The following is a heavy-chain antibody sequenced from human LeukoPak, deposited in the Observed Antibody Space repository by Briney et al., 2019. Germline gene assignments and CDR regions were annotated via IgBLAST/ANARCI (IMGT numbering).Heavy chain of an antibody. CDR1: GFTLSTNY. D-gene: IGHD3-10*01. J-gene: IGHJ4*02. CDR2: IHRNGNT. CDR3: AKDPGHNSGTHYDDY. V-gene: IGHV3-66*01. Sequence: GGSLRLSRAASGFTLSTNYMSWVRQAPGKGLEWVSVIHRNGNTYYADSVKGRFTISRDDSKNTPYLLMKSLKVEDTAVYHCAKDPGHNSGTHYDDYWGQGTLVTVSS.